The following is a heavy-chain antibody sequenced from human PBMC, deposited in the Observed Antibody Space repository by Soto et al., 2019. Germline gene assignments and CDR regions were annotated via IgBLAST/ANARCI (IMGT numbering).Heavy chain of an antibody. V-gene: IGHV4-30-4*01. Sequence: QVQLQESGPGLVKPSQTLSLTCTVSGDSMNSGDYYWNWIRQSPGKGLEWIGHIYNGGNSYQNPSLKGRGTISVATSKNQFSLRLISVTVADTAVYYCARDYYNSPYSMDVWGQGTTVTVSS. J-gene: IGHJ6*02. CDR2: IYNGGNS. CDR1: GDSMNSGDYY. CDR3: ARDYYNSPYSMDV.